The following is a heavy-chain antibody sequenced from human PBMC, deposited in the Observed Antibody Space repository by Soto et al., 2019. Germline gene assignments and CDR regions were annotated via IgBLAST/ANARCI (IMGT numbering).Heavy chain of an antibody. D-gene: IGHD7-27*01. CDR2: IYYYGDT. J-gene: IGHJ4*02. CDR1: GGSISSGGYY. Sequence: QVQLQESGPGLVKPSQTLSLTCTVSGGSISSGGYYWSWIRQHPGKGLEWIGYIYYYGDTYYNPYLKSRVSISIDTSKNQFSLRLTSVTAADTAVYYCARSHRDNWGSPDYFDYWGQGTLVTVSS. CDR3: ARSHRDNWGSPDYFDY. V-gene: IGHV4-31*03.